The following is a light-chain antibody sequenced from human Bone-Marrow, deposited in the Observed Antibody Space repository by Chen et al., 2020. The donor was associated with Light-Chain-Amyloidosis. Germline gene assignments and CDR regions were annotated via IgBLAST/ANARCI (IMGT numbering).Light chain of an antibody. CDR2: GAS. Sequence: EIVLTQSPGTLSLSPGEGATLSCRASQSVSSNYLAWYQQKPGQAPRVLIYGASSRAAGIPDRFSGSGYGTDVTRTSSRLEPEDFAVYFCQQYGSSTDYTFGQGTRLEI. J-gene: IGKJ2*01. V-gene: IGKV3-20*01. CDR3: QQYGSSTDYT. CDR1: QSVSSNY.